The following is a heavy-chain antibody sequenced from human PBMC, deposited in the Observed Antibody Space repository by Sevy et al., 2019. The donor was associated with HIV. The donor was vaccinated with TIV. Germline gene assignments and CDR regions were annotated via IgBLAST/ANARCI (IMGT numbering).Heavy chain of an antibody. V-gene: IGHV3-21*06. J-gene: IGHJ4*02. CDR3: ARDLPPSATTVAHFDY. CDR1: GFTFSNYA. CDR2: ISNSGSDI. D-gene: IGHD4-17*01. Sequence: GGSLRLSCAASGFTFSNYAMHWVRQVPGKGLEWVSYISNSGSDIHYSDSLRGRFTISRDNAKNSLFLQMNSLRAEDTAVYYCARDLPPSATTVAHFDYWGQGTLVTVSS.